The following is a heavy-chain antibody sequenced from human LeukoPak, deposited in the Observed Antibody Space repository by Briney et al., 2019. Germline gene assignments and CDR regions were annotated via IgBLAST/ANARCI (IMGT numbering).Heavy chain of an antibody. V-gene: IGHV3-48*02. J-gene: IGHJ4*02. CDR2: ISSSSRTI. D-gene: IGHD3-10*01. Sequence: GGSLRLSCAASGFTFSTYNMNWVRQAPGKGLEWVSYISSSSRTIYYADSVKGRFTISRDNAKNSLYLQMNSLRDEDTAVYYCARDDYGPGSCWEWGQGTLVTVSS. CDR3: ARDDYGPGSCWE. CDR1: GFTFSTYN.